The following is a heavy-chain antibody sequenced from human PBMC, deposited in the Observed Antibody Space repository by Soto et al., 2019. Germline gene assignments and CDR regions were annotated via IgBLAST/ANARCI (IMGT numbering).Heavy chain of an antibody. V-gene: IGHV3-23*01. D-gene: IGHD4-17*01. CDR1: GFTFSSYA. Sequence: GGSLRLSCAASGFTFSSYAMSWVRQAPGKGLEWVSAISGSGGSTYYADSVKGRFTISRDNSKNTLYLQMNSLRAGDTAVYYCAKGGATVTTHYYMDVWGKGTTVTVSS. J-gene: IGHJ6*03. CDR2: ISGSGGST. CDR3: AKGGATVTTHYYMDV.